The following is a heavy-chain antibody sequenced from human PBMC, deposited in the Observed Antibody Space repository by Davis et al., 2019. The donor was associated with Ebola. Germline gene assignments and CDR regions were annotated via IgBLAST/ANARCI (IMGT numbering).Heavy chain of an antibody. CDR3: ARGGTQTRNFDY. V-gene: IGHV5-10-1*04. CDR1: GYSFTSYW. Sequence: GESLKISCKGSGYSFTSYWISWVRQMPGKGLEWMGRIDPSDSYTNYSPSFQGQVTVSADKSIGTAFLQWSSLKASDTAMYYCARGGTQTRNFDYWGQGTLVTVSS. CDR2: IDPSDSYT. D-gene: IGHD1-1*01. J-gene: IGHJ4*02.